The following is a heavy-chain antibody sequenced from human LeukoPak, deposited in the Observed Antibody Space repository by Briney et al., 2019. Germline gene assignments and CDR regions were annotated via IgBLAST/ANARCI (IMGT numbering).Heavy chain of an antibody. J-gene: IGHJ3*02. V-gene: IGHV3-30*19. D-gene: IGHD3-3*01. Sequence: GRSLRLSCAASGFTFSSYGMHWVRQAPGKGLEWVAVIWYDGSNKYYADSVKGRFTISRDNSKNTLYLQMNSLRAEDTAVYCCARDATIFGVANGAFDIWGQGTMVTVSS. CDR1: GFTFSSYG. CDR3: ARDATIFGVANGAFDI. CDR2: IWYDGSNK.